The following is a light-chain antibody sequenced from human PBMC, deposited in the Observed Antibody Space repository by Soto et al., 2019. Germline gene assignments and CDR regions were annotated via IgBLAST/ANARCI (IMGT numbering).Light chain of an antibody. V-gene: IGKV3-15*01. CDR1: HSVSSR. Sequence: EIVMTQSTATLSVSPGERATLSCRASHSVSSRLAWYQQKPGQAPRLLIYGASTRATGLPAMFSGSGSGTEFTLTINSLQSEDFAVYYCQHYTNWPLTFGGGTKVEIK. CDR3: QHYTNWPLT. CDR2: GAS. J-gene: IGKJ4*01.